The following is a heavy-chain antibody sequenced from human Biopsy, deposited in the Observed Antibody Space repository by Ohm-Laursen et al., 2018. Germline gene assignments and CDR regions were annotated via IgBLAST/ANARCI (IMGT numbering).Heavy chain of an antibody. D-gene: IGHD6-19*01. CDR1: GYSFTSYY. J-gene: IGHJ4*02. CDR3: ARNTGWYGDLYYFDY. Sequence: ASVKVSCKASGYSFTSYYMHWVRQAPGQGLEWMGMINPSGSTTSYPQIFQGRVTMTRDTSKSTVYMELSSLKSADTAVYFCARNTGWYGDLYYFDYWGQGTLVTVPS. V-gene: IGHV1-46*01. CDR2: INPSGSTT.